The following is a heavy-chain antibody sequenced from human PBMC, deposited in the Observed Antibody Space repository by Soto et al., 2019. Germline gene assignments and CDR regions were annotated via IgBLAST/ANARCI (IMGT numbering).Heavy chain of an antibody. J-gene: IGHJ3*02. CDR3: ARADYDDSSFYYYDAFDI. Sequence: QVQLVQSGAEVKKPGSSVKVSCKASGGTFSSYAISWVRQAPGQGLEWMGGIIPIFGTANYAQKFQGRVTITAVESISTAYMELSRLRSEHMAVYDCARADYDDSSFYYYDAFDIWCQGTMVTFST. V-gene: IGHV1-69*01. CDR2: IIPIFGTA. D-gene: IGHD3-22*01. CDR1: GGTFSSYA.